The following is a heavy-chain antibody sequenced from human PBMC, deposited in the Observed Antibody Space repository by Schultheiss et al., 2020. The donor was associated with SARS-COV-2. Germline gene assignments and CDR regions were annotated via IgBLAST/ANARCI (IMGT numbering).Heavy chain of an antibody. CDR2: IWYDGSNK. J-gene: IGHJ6*02. Sequence: GGSLRLSCAASGFTFSSYAMHWVRQAPGKGLEWVAVIWYDGSNKYYADSVKGRFTISRDNSKNTLHLQMNSLRAEDTAVYYCASGWGDYYYYYGMDVWGQGTTVTVSS. CDR3: ASGWGDYYYYYGMDV. D-gene: IGHD2-21*02. V-gene: IGHV3-33*08. CDR1: GFTFSSYA.